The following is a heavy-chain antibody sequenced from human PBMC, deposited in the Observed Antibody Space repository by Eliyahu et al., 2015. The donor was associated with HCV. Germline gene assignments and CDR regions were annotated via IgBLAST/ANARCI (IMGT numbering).Heavy chain of an antibody. V-gene: IGHV4-61*02. CDR3: ARGADSGDYRFDS. CDR1: GGSISSGRYY. J-gene: IGHJ4*02. D-gene: IGHD4-17*01. CDR2: ISVSGST. Sequence: QVQLQESGPGLVKPSQTLSLTCSVSGGSISSGRYYWSWIRQPAGKGLEWIGRISVSGSTNCNPSLKSRVTISIDTSKNQFSLNLTSATAADTATYYCARGADSGDYRFDSWGQGTLVTVSS.